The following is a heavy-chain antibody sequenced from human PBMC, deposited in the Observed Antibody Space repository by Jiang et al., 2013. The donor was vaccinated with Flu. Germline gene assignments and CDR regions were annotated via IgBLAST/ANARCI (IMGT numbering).Heavy chain of an antibody. CDR1: GFTFSSYS. CDR2: ISSSSSYI. Sequence: VQLVESGGGLVKPGGSLRLSCAASGFTFSSYSMNWVRQAPGKGLEWVSSISSSSSYIYYADSVKGRFTISRDNAKNSLYLQMNSLRAEDTAVYYCAREGYYYDSSGYYTPTSFDYWAREPWSPSPQ. V-gene: IGHV3-21*01. J-gene: IGHJ4*02. CDR3: AREGYYYDSSGYYTPTSFDY. D-gene: IGHD3-22*01.